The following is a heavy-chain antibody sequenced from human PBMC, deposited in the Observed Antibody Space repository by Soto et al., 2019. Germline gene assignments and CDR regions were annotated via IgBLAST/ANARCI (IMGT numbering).Heavy chain of an antibody. V-gene: IGHV2-5*02. CDR2: IYWDDDK. CDR3: AHSHPAAGSADYFDY. Sequence: QITLKESGPTLVKLTQTLTLTCTFSGFSLSTSGVGVGWIRQPPGKALEWLALIYWDDDKRYSPTLKSRLTITKDTSKNQVVLTRTNMDPVDTATYYGAHSHPAAGSADYFDYWCQGTLVTVSS. D-gene: IGHD6-13*01. CDR1: GFSLSTSGVG. J-gene: IGHJ4*02.